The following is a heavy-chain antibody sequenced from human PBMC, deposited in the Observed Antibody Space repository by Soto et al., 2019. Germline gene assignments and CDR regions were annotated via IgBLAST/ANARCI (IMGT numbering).Heavy chain of an antibody. CDR1: GFTFSSYS. V-gene: IGHV3-48*02. J-gene: IGHJ6*02. CDR3: ARVGRDSSGYYQYYYYYGMDV. D-gene: IGHD3-22*01. CDR2: ISSSSSTI. Sequence: GGSLRLSCAASGFTFSSYSMNWVRQAPGKGLEWVSYISSSSSTIYYADSVKGRFTISRDNAKNSLYLQMNSLRDEDTAVYYCARVGRDSSGYYQYYYYYGMDVWGQGTTVTVSS.